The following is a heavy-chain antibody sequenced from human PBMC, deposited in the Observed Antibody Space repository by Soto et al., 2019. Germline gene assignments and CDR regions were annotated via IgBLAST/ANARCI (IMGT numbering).Heavy chain of an antibody. CDR2: FDPEDGET. D-gene: IGHD3-16*02. V-gene: IGHV1-24*01. J-gene: IGHJ4*02. CDR1: GYTLTELS. CDR3: ATGTTDTAEWEISFGYFDY. Sequence: ASVKVSCKVSGYTLTELSMHWVRQAPGKGLEWMGGFDPEDGETIYAQKFQGRVTMTGDTSTDTAYMELSSLRSDDTAVYYCATGTTDTAEWEISFGYFDYWGQGTLVTVSS.